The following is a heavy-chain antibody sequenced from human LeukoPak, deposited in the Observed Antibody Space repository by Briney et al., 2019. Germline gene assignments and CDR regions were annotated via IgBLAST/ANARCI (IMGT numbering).Heavy chain of an antibody. D-gene: IGHD6-19*01. V-gene: IGHV4-4*07. J-gene: IGHJ5*02. CDR2: IYSSGSA. Sequence: SETLSLTCTVSGGSIINHYWSWIRQPAGKGQEWIGRIYSSGSANYSPSLKSRVSMSIDTSNNHFSLNLTSVTAADTALYFCARDVRYASGWSTPESWGQGTLVTVSS. CDR1: GGSIINHY. CDR3: ARDVRYASGWSTPES.